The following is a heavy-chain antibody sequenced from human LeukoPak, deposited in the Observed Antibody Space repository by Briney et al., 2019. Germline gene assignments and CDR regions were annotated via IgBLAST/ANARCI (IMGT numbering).Heavy chain of an antibody. CDR2: ISYDGSNK. CDR3: AKTYMDYGMDV. Sequence: PGGSLRLSCAASGFTFSDYYMSWIRQAPGKGLEWVAVISYDGSNKYYADSVKGRFTISRDNSKNTLYLQMNSLRAEDTAVYYCAKTYMDYGMDVWGQGTTVTASS. J-gene: IGHJ6*02. D-gene: IGHD3-16*01. CDR1: GFTFSDYY. V-gene: IGHV3-30*18.